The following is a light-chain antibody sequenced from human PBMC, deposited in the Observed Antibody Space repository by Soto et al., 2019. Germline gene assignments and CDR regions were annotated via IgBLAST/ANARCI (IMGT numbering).Light chain of an antibody. J-gene: IGLJ1*01. V-gene: IGLV2-11*01. Sequence: QSALTQPRSVSGSPGQSVTISCTGTSSDVGGHDYVSWYQQYPGKAPKLLLSSVSKRPSGVPDRFSGSKSGSTASLTISGLQAEDEADYYCCSYAGSYTYVFRTGTKVTVL. CDR2: SVS. CDR3: CSYAGSYTYV. CDR1: SSDVGGHDY.